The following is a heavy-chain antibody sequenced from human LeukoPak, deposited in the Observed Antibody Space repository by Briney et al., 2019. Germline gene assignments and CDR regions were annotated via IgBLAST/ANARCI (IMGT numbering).Heavy chain of an antibody. CDR1: GFTFSSYS. CDR2: ISSSGSYI. V-gene: IGHV3-21*01. D-gene: IGHD1-26*01. CDR3: ARLVGATTNY. Sequence: GSLRLSCAASGFTFSSYSMNWVRQAPGKGLEWVSSISSSGSYIYYADSVKGRFTISRDNAKNSLYLQMNSLRAEDTAVYYCARLVGATTNYWGQGTLVTVSS. J-gene: IGHJ4*02.